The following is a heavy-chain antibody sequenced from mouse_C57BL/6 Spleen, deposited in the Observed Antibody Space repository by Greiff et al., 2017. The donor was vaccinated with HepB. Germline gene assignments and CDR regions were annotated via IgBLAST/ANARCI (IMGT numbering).Heavy chain of an antibody. D-gene: IGHD2-4*01. Sequence: ESGPGLVKPSQSLSLTCSVTGYSITSGYYWNWIRQFPGNKLEWMGYISYDGSNNYNPSLKNRISITRDTSKNQFFLKLNSVTTEDTATYYCARAGDYDPYYAMDYWGQGTSVTVSS. V-gene: IGHV3-6*01. CDR2: ISYDGSN. J-gene: IGHJ4*01. CDR1: GYSITSGYY. CDR3: ARAGDYDPYYAMDY.